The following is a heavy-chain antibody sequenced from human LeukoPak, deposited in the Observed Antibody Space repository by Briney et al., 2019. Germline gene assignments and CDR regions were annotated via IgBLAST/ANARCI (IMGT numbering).Heavy chain of an antibody. CDR1: VDSISSGGYS. D-gene: IGHD1-1*01. Sequence: SETLSLACAVSVDSISSGGYSWSWIRQPSGKGLDRIGYIYHSGSTYSSPSLKSRVTISVDRSKNQFSLKLSSVTAADTAVYYCARGAERASWFDPWGQGTLVTVSS. V-gene: IGHV4-30-2*01. CDR3: ARGAERASWFDP. CDR2: IYHSGST. J-gene: IGHJ5*02.